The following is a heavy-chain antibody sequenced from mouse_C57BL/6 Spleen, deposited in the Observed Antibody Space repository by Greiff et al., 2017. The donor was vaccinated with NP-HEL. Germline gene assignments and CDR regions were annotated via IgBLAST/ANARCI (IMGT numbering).Heavy chain of an antibody. V-gene: IGHV1-64*01. CDR3: ARGGYDGYYEVAY. Sequence: QVQLQQPGAELVKPGASVKLSCKASGYTFTSYWMHWVKQRPGQGLEWIGMIHPNSGSTNYNEKFKSKATLTVDKSSSTAYIQLSSLTSEDSAVYYCARGGYDGYYEVAYWGQGTLVTVSA. CDR1: GYTFTSYW. D-gene: IGHD2-3*01. CDR2: IHPNSGST. J-gene: IGHJ3*01.